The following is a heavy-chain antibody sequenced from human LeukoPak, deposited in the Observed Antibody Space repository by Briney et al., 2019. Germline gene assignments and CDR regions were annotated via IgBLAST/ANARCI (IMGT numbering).Heavy chain of an antibody. V-gene: IGHV4-38-2*02. CDR1: GYSISSGYY. CDR3: ARPFYGGNSRDY. Sequence: SETLSFTCTVSGYSISSGYYWGWIRQPPGKGLEWIGSIFYSGSTYYNPSLKSRVTISVDTSKNQFSLKLSSVTAADTAIYYCARPFYGGNSRDYWGQGTLVTVSS. D-gene: IGHD4-23*01. CDR2: IFYSGST. J-gene: IGHJ4*02.